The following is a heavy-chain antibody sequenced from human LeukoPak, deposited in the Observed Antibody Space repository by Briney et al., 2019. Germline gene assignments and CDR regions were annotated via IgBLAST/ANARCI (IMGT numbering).Heavy chain of an antibody. D-gene: IGHD1-1*01. Sequence: GGSLRLSCAASGFTFSSYSMNWVRQAPGKGLEWVSYISSSSSTIYYADSVKGRFTISRDNAKNSLYLQMDSLRAEDTAVYYCAREARGITGYFDYWGQGTLVTVSS. V-gene: IGHV3-48*01. J-gene: IGHJ4*02. CDR3: AREARGITGYFDY. CDR2: ISSSSSTI. CDR1: GFTFSSYS.